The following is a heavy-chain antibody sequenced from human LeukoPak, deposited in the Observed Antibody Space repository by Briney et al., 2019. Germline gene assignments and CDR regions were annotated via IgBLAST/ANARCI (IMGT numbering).Heavy chain of an antibody. CDR1: GYTFTSYY. CDR2: INPSGGST. Sequence: ASVKVSCKASGYTFTSYYMHWVRQAPGQGLEWMGIINPSGGSTSYAQKFQGRVTMTRDTSASTVYMELSSLRSEDTAVYYCARGPLEVVVITVSGPSDAFDIWGQGTMVTVSS. D-gene: IGHD3-22*01. CDR3: ARGPLEVVVITVSGPSDAFDI. J-gene: IGHJ3*02. V-gene: IGHV1-46*01.